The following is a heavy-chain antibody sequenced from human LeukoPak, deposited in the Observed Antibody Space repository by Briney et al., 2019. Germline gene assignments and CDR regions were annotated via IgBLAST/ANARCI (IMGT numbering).Heavy chain of an antibody. D-gene: IGHD6-25*01. CDR3: ARDPMTRTMSGYDY. J-gene: IGHJ4*02. Sequence: PGGSLRLSCAASGFTFSSYSMSWIRQAPGKGLEWVSYISSTSTYTNYADSVKGRFTISRDNAKKSLYLQMNSLRVEDTAVYYCARDPMTRTMSGYDYWGQGTLVTVSS. CDR1: GFTFSSYS. V-gene: IGHV3-21*05. CDR2: ISSTSTYT.